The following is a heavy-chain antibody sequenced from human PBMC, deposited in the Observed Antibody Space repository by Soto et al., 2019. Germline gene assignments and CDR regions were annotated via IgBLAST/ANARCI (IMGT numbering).Heavy chain of an antibody. D-gene: IGHD4-17*01. CDR2: IGTAGDT. V-gene: IGHV3-13*01. J-gene: IGHJ6*03. Sequence: PGGSLRLSCAASGFTFSSYDMHWVRQATGKGLEWVSAIGTAGDTYYPGSVKGRFTISRENAKNSLYLQMNSLRAGDTAVYYCARDYGVGYMDVWGKGTTVTVSS. CDR3: ARDYGVGYMDV. CDR1: GFTFSSYD.